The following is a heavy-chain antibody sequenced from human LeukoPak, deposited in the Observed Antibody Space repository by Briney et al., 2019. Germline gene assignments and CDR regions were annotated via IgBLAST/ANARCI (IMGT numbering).Heavy chain of an antibody. CDR3: ARGESCSSTSCYLGSWFDP. J-gene: IGHJ5*02. Sequence: SETLSLTCAVYGRSFSGYYWSSIRQPPGKGLEWIGEINHSGRTNYNPSLKSRVTISVDTSKNQFSLKLSSVTAADTAVYYCARGESCSSTSCYLGSWFDPWGQGTLVTVSS. V-gene: IGHV4-34*01. CDR1: GRSFSGYY. CDR2: INHSGRT. D-gene: IGHD2-2*01.